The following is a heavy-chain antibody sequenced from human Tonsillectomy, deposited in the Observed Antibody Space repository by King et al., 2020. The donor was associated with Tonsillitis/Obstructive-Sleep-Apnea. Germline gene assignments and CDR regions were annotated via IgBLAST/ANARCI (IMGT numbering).Heavy chain of an antibody. CDR2: INHSGST. V-gene: IGHV4-34*01. D-gene: IGHD2-15*01. CDR3: ARDLDIVVVSADAFDI. J-gene: IGHJ3*02. CDR1: GGSFSGYY. Sequence: QVQLQQWGAGLLKPSETLSRTCAVYGGSFSGYYWSWIRQPPGKGLEWIGEINHSGSTNYNPSLKSRVTISVDTSKNQFSLKLSSVTAADTAVYYCARDLDIVVVSADAFDIWGQGTMVTVSS.